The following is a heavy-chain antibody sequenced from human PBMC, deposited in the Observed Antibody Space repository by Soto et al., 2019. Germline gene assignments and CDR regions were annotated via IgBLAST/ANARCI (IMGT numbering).Heavy chain of an antibody. CDR3: AILPTVLPFAF. J-gene: IGHJ4*02. V-gene: IGHV4-31*03. Sequence: SETLSLTCTVSGGSISSGDYYWSCIRQPPGKGLEWIGYIYYSGSTYYNPSLKSRVTISVDTSKNQFSLKLSSVTAADTAVYYCAILPTVLPFAFWGQGTLVTVSS. D-gene: IGHD4-17*01. CDR2: IYYSGST. CDR1: GGSISSGDYY.